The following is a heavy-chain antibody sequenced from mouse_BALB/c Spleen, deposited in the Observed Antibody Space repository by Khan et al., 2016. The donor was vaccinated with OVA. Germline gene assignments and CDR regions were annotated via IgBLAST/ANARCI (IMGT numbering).Heavy chain of an antibody. CDR3: TRHGYVAWFTY. CDR2: IDPFSGDT. J-gene: IGHJ3*01. V-gene: IGHV1-31*01. CDR1: GYSFTTYY. D-gene: IGHD2-2*01. Sequence: EVQLQQSGPELMKPGASGKISCKASGYSFTTYYIHWVKQSHGKSLEWIGYIDPFSGDTTYNQNFKGMATLTVDKSSSTAYIHLRNLTSEDSAVHYCTRHGYVAWFTYWGQGTLVTVSA.